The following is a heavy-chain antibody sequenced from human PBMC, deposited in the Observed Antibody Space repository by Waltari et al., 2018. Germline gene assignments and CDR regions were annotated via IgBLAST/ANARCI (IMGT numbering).Heavy chain of an antibody. CDR1: GSTLIESF. D-gene: IGHD3-3*01. V-gene: IGHV1-24*01. CDR3: ATARIFGVVRHYFYYGLDV. J-gene: IGHJ6*02. CDR2: FDPEDGET. Sequence: QVHLVQSGAEVQKPGASVKVSCKVSGSTLIESFMPWVRQSPGKGLEWMGGFDPEDGETIYAQKFQGRVTMTEDTSTDTAYMELSSLRSEDTAVYYCATARIFGVVRHYFYYGLDVWGPGTTVTVSS.